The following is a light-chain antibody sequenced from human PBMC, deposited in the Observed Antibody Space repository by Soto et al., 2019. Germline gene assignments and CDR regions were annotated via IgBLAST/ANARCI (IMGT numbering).Light chain of an antibody. CDR1: QSVSSSY. CDR3: QHRSKWPLT. CDR2: DAS. J-gene: IGKJ4*01. Sequence: EIVMTQSPATLSVSLGARAPLSCRASQSVSSSYLGWYQQKPGQAPRLLIYDASNRATGIPARFSGSGSGTDFTLTISSLEPEDFAVYYCQHRSKWPLTFGGGTKVDIK. V-gene: IGKV3-11*01.